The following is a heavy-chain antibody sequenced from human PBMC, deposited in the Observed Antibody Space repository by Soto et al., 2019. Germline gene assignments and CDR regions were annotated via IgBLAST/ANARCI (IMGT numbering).Heavy chain of an antibody. D-gene: IGHD3-3*01. CDR1: GYTFTSYY. CDR3: ARTLLSPYDFWSGYPPSYYYYGMDA. V-gene: IGHV1-46*01. Sequence: GASVKVSCKASGYTFTSYYMHWVRQAPGQGLEWMGIINPSGGSTSYAQKFQGRVTMTRDTSTSTVYMELSSLRSEDTAVYYCARTLLSPYDFWSGYPPSYYYYGMDAWGQGTRITVS. CDR2: INPSGGST. J-gene: IGHJ6*02.